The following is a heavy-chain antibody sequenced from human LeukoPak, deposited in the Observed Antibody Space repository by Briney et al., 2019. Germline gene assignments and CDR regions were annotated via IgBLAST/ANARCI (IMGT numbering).Heavy chain of an antibody. Sequence: PGGSLRLSCAASGFTFSSYEMNWVRQPPGKGLEWVANINQDGSEKYYVDSVKGRFTISRDNAKNSLYLQMNSLRAEDTAVYYCARVFFLTITTPDYWGQGTPVTVSS. CDR2: INQDGSEK. CDR1: GFTFSSYE. V-gene: IGHV3-7*04. J-gene: IGHJ4*02. D-gene: IGHD1-1*01. CDR3: ARVFFLTITTPDY.